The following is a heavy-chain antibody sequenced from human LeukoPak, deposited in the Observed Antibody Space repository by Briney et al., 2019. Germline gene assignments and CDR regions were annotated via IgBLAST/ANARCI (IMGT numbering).Heavy chain of an antibody. CDR3: AGDQMVGGIGNWSNR. V-gene: IGHV4-4*07. Sequence: SETLSLTCTVPGGSISSYYWSWIRQPAGNELEWIGRIHTIGSTNYNPSLKSRVTMSVDTSKNQFSLKLSSVTAADTAVYYCAGDQMVGGIGNWSNRWGQGTLVSVCS. J-gene: IGHJ5*02. D-gene: IGHD3-10*01. CDR1: GGSISSYY. CDR2: IHTIGST.